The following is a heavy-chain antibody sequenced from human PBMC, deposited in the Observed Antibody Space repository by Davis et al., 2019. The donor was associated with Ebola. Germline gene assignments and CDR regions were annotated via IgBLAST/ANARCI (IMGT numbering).Heavy chain of an antibody. Sequence: GESLKISCAASGFTFSSYSMNWVRQAPGKGLEWVSSISISSSYIYYADSVKGRFTISRDNAKNSLYLQMNSLRAEDTAVYYCATVVTADYWGQGTLVTVAS. CDR2: ISISSSYI. D-gene: IGHD2-21*02. J-gene: IGHJ4*02. CDR1: GFTFSSYS. V-gene: IGHV3-21*04. CDR3: ATVVTADY.